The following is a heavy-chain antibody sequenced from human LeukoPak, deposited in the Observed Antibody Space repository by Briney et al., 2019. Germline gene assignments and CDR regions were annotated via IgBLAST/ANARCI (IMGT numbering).Heavy chain of an antibody. CDR3: ARDQGYYDSSGYYTDFDY. CDR1: GFTFSSYG. J-gene: IGHJ4*02. Sequence: GGSLRLSCAASGFTFSSYGMNWVRQAPGKGLEWVSSISSSSSYIYYADSVKGRFTISRDNAKNSLYLQMNSLRAEDTAVYYCARDQGYYDSSGYYTDFDYWGQGTLVTVSS. CDR2: ISSSSSYI. V-gene: IGHV3-21*01. D-gene: IGHD3-22*01.